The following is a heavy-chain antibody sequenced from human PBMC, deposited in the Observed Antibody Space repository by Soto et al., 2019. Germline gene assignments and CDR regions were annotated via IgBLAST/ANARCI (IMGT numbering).Heavy chain of an antibody. CDR1: GFSLSTSGMC. J-gene: IGHJ6*02. Sequence: SGPTLVNPTQTLTLTCTFSGFSLSTSGMCVSWIRQPPGKALEWLALIDWDDDKYYSTSLKTRLTISKDTSKNQVVLTMTNMEPVDTATYYCARIPFMVRGVNYYYYGMDVWGQGTTVTVSS. CDR2: IDWDDDK. CDR3: ARIPFMVRGVNYYYYGMDV. D-gene: IGHD3-10*01. V-gene: IGHV2-70*01.